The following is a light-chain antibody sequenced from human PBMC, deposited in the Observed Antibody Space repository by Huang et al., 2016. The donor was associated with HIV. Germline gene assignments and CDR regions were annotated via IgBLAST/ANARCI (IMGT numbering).Light chain of an antibody. CDR3: QQYGSSLPLT. J-gene: IGKJ4*01. CDR1: QSVSSTY. Sequence: EIVLTQSPGTLSLSPGERATLSCRASQSVSSTYLAWYQQKPGQAPRLPIYGASSRATAIPDRFSGSGSGTDFTLTISRLEPEDFAVYYCQQYGSSLPLTFGGGTKVEIK. CDR2: GAS. V-gene: IGKV3-20*01.